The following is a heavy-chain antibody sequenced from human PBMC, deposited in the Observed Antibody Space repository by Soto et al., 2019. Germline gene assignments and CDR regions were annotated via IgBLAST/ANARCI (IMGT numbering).Heavy chain of an antibody. J-gene: IGHJ6*02. CDR1: GGSFSGYY. V-gene: IGHV4-34*01. CDR3: ARGYYGSGTYYYYYSGMDV. Sequence: QVQLQQWGAGLLKPSETLSLTCAVYGGSFSGYYWSWIRQPPGKGLEWIGEINHSGSTNYNPSLKSRVTVSVDTAKNQFSLKLRSVTAADKAVYYCARGYYGSGTYYYYYSGMDVWGQGTTVTVSS. D-gene: IGHD3-10*01. CDR2: INHSGST.